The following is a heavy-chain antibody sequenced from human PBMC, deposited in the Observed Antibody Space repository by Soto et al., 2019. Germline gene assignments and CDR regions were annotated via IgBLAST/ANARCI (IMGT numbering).Heavy chain of an antibody. Sequence: ASVKVSCKASGGTFSSYAISWVRQAPGQGLEWMGRIIPILGIANYAQKFQGRVTITADKSTSTAYMELSSLRSEDTAVYYCARASSAAVVTYGGFDYWGQGTLVTVSS. D-gene: IGHD2-15*01. V-gene: IGHV1-69*04. CDR3: ARASSAAVVTYGGFDY. CDR1: GGTFSSYA. CDR2: IIPILGIA. J-gene: IGHJ4*02.